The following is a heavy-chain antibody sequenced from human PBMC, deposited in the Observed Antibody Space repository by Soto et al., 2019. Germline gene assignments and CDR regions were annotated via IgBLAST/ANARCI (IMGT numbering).Heavy chain of an antibody. J-gene: IGHJ6*02. D-gene: IGHD1-1*01. Sequence: LRLSCAASGFTLSRYGMHWVRQAPGKGLEWVAVISFEGNTQYYADSVKGRFTISRDNSKDTLSLQIHSLRPEDTAVYYCARGAEHQLLSRDYFYGMDVWGQGTTVTVSS. CDR3: ARGAEHQLLSRDYFYGMDV. V-gene: IGHV3-30*05. CDR1: GFTLSRYG. CDR2: ISFEGNTQ.